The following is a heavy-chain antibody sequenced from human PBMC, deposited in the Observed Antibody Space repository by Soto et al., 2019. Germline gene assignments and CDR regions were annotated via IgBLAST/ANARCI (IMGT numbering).Heavy chain of an antibody. CDR1: GFTFSSYA. Sequence: GGSLRLSCAASGFTFSSYAMSWVRQAPGKGREWVSAVSCSGGSTYYADSVKGRFTISRDNSKNTLYLQMNSLRAEDTAVYYCARGSVARAFDIWGQGTMVTVSS. CDR2: VSCSGGST. D-gene: IGHD6-19*01. CDR3: ARGSVARAFDI. V-gene: IGHV3-23*01. J-gene: IGHJ3*02.